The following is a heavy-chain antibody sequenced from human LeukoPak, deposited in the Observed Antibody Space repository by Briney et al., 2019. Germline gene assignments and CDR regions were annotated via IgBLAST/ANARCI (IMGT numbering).Heavy chain of an antibody. CDR3: AKGIAVAGPYYFDY. CDR2: ISYSGAAA. J-gene: IGHJ4*02. D-gene: IGHD6-19*01. Sequence: GGSLRLSCAASGFTFSSYAMNWVRQAPGKGLEWVSGISYSGAAAYYADSVKGRFTMSRDNSKNTLYLQMSSLRADDTAVYYCAKGIAVAGPYYFDYWGQGTLVTVSS. CDR1: GFTFSSYA. V-gene: IGHV3-23*01.